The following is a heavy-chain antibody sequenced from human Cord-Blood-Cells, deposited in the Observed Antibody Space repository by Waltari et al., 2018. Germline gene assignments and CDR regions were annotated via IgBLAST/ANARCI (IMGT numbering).Heavy chain of an antibody. CDR2: IIPIFGTA. V-gene: IGHV1-69*06. Sequence: QVQLVQSGAAVKKPGSSVEVSWMASGGTVSRDAISWVRQAPGQGLEWMGGIIPIFGTANDAQKFQGRVTITADKSTSTAYMELSSLGSEDTAVYYCAGLTALAYWGQGTLVTVSS. J-gene: IGHJ4*02. D-gene: IGHD7-27*01. CDR3: AGLTALAY. CDR1: GGTVSRDA.